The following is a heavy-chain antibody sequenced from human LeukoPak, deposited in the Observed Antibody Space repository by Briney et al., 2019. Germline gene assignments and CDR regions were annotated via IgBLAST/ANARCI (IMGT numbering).Heavy chain of an antibody. CDR3: ARAKGDY. Sequence: KPSETLSLTCTVSGGSISSYYWSWIRQPPGKGLEWIGYIYYSGTTNYNPSLKSRVTMSVDTSKNQFSLRLNSVTPADTAVYYCARAKGDYWGQGTLVTVSS. V-gene: IGHV4-59*01. CDR1: GGSISSYY. J-gene: IGHJ4*02. CDR2: IYYSGTT.